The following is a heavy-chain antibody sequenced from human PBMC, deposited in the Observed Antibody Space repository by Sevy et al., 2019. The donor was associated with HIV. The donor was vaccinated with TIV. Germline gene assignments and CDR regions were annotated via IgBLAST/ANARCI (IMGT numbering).Heavy chain of an antibody. Sequence: GGSLRLSCAASGFTFSSYGMHWVRQAPGKGLEWVAVISYDGSNKYYADSVKGRFTISRDNSKNTLYLQMNSLRAEDTAVYYCAKDSGAYSYGLGYFDYWGQGPLVNVSS. CDR1: GFTFSSYG. CDR2: ISYDGSNK. D-gene: IGHD5-18*01. V-gene: IGHV3-30*18. J-gene: IGHJ4*02. CDR3: AKDSGAYSYGLGYFDY.